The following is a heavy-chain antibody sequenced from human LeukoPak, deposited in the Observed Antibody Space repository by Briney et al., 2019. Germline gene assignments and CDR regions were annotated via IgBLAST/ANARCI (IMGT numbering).Heavy chain of an antibody. CDR3: ATTIPKWELHP. V-gene: IGHV3-23*01. CDR1: GFTYSSYA. Sequence: GGSLRLSCAASGFTYSSYAMRWVRQAPGRGLEWVSAISGCGGSTYYADSVKGRFTISRDNSKNTLYLQMNSLRTEDTAVYYCATTIPKWELHPWGQGILGTVSS. J-gene: IGHJ5*02. CDR2: ISGCGGST. D-gene: IGHD1-26*01.